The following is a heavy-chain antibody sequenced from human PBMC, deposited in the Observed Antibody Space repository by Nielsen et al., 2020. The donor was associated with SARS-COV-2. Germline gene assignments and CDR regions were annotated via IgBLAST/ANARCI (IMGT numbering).Heavy chain of an antibody. V-gene: IGHV4-31*03. CDR1: GDSITRGGSH. Sequence: LRLSCTVSGDSITRGGSHWSWIRHHPSRGLEWLGFTSYDGNTYSNPSLESRLIISVDTSENQFSLRLNSVTAADTAIYFCARGAAWFDPWGQGTRVTVSS. J-gene: IGHJ5*02. CDR3: ARGAAWFDP. D-gene: IGHD2-15*01. CDR2: TSYDGNT.